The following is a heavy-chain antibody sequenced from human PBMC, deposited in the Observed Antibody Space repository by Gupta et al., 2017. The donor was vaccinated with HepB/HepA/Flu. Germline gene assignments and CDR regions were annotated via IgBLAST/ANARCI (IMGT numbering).Heavy chain of an antibody. CDR2: IYYSGRS. J-gene: IGHJ3*02. Sequence: QVQLQESGPGLVKPSQTLSLTCTVSGGSISHNNYFWSWIRQRPGMGLEWIGYIYYSGRSYYNPSLKSRVTISVDTSENQFSLRLSSVTAADTAVYYCAREVNVATTTDAFDIWGQGTMVTVSS. V-gene: IGHV4-31*03. D-gene: IGHD5-12*01. CDR1: GGSISHNNYF. CDR3: AREVNVATTTDAFDI.